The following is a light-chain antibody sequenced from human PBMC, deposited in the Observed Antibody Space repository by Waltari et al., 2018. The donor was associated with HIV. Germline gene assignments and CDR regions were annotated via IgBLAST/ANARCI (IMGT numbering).Light chain of an antibody. CDR3: QSFDSTNQV. CDR1: GVNIPSDY. Sequence: FILTQPHSVSASPAQTVTISCTRTGVNIPSDYAQWYQQRTGSTPTTVTYRYQHRPGSSPTTVIYEDKHSPSGVPDRFSGSIDSSTNSASLTISGLKTEDEADYYCQSFDSTNQVFGGGAKLTVL. J-gene: IGLJ3*02. CDR2: EDK. V-gene: IGLV6-57*01.